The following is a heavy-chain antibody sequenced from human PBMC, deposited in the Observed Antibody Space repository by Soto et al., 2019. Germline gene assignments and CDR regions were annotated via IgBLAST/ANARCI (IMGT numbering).Heavy chain of an antibody. CDR1: GYTFTSYA. V-gene: IGHV1-3*05. CDR3: ARTLRRIGVGNISAYYGMDV. D-gene: IGHD3-3*01. Sequence: QVKLVQSGAEEKKPGASVKVSCKASGYTFTSYAMHWVRRAPGQRLEGMGWINAGNGNTKYSQKFQGRVTITRDTSASTANIGLRTLRSDATAVYYCARTLRRIGVGNISAYYGMDVWGRGTTVTVSS. J-gene: IGHJ6*02. CDR2: INAGNGNT.